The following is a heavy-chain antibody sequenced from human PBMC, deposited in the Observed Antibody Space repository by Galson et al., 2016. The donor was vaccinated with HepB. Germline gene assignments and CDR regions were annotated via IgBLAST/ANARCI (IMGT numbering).Heavy chain of an antibody. Sequence: PALVKPTQTLTLTCTLSGFSLSATGVGLAWIRQPPGKALEWLALIYWDDDKYYSPYRQTRLTITRDTSNTQVFLTMTNMDPVDTATYYCAHMGMEVAGGDWCDPWGQGIFVTVSA. J-gene: IGHJ5*02. CDR1: GFSLSATGVG. CDR3: AHMGMEVAGGDWCDP. CDR2: IYWDDDK. V-gene: IGHV2-5*02. D-gene: IGHD6-19*01.